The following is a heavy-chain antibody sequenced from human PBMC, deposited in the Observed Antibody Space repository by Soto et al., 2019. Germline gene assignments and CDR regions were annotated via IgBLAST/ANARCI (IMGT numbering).Heavy chain of an antibody. CDR1: GGTFSSYA. CDR3: ARAITMIVVVITPGAFDI. CDR2: IIPIFGTA. D-gene: IGHD3-22*01. J-gene: IGHJ3*02. Sequence: QVQLVQAGAEVKKPGSSVKVSCKASGGTFSSYAISWVRQAPGQGLEWMGGIIPIFGTANYAQKFQGRVTITADESTSTAYMELSSLRSEDTAVYYCARAITMIVVVITPGAFDIWGQGTMVTVSS. V-gene: IGHV1-69*12.